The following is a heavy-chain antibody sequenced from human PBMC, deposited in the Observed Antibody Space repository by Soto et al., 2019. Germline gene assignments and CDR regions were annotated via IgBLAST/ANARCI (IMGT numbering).Heavy chain of an antibody. Sequence: QLQLQESGPGLVKPSETLFLTCTVSGGSISSRSYFWGWIRQPPGKGLEWIGSVSYNARTYYNPSLKSRLTRSVDTSKNQFCLKLSSVTAADTAVYYCARQAVDEGYSSGWYFDSWGQGTLVTVSS. CDR1: GGSISSRSYF. J-gene: IGHJ4*02. V-gene: IGHV4-39*01. CDR2: VSYNART. CDR3: ARQAVDEGYSSGWYFDS. D-gene: IGHD6-19*01.